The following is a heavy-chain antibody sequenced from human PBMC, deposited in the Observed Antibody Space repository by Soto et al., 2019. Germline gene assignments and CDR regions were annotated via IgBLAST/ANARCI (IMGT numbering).Heavy chain of an antibody. V-gene: IGHV1-18*01. CDR2: ISAYNGNT. CDR3: ARDGDTRYYYYGMDV. Sequence: QVQLVQSGAEVKKPGASVKVSCKASGYTFTSYGISWVRQAPGQGLEWMGWISAYNGNTNYAQKLQGRVTMTTDTSTSTGYMELRRLRSDDTAVYYCARDGDTRYYYYGMDVWGQGTTVTVSS. J-gene: IGHJ6*02. D-gene: IGHD4-17*01. CDR1: GYTFTSYG.